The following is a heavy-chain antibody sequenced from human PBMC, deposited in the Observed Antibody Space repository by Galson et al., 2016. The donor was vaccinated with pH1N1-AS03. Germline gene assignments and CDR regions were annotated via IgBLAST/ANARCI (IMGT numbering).Heavy chain of an antibody. CDR2: INAGNGNT. J-gene: IGHJ6*02. CDR1: GYTFTTFD. Sequence: SVKVSCKASGYTFTTFDINWVRLATGQGLEWMGWINAGNGNTTYSQSFQGRVTITRDTSASKAYMELSSLRSEDTAVYYCARGRGSYGMDVGGQGTTVTVSS. D-gene: IGHD1-26*01. V-gene: IGHV1-3*01. CDR3: ARGRGSYGMDV.